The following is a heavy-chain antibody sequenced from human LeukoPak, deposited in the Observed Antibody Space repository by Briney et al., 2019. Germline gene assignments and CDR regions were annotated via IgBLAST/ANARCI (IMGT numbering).Heavy chain of an antibody. J-gene: IGHJ5*02. Sequence: PSETLSLTCAVYGGSFSGYYWSWIRQPPGKGLKWIGEINHSGSTNYNPSLKSRGTISVDTSKNQFSMKLSSVTAADTAVYYCARGGQWLAHNWFDPWGQGTLVTVSS. V-gene: IGHV4-34*01. CDR2: INHSGST. D-gene: IGHD6-19*01. CDR1: GGSFSGYY. CDR3: ARGGQWLAHNWFDP.